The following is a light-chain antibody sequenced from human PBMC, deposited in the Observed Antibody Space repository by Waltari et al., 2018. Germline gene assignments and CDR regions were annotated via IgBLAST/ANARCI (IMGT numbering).Light chain of an antibody. CDR3: STWDYRLGGWV. CDR1: SDHVGSYA. V-gene: IGLV1-44*01. CDR2: GNS. Sequence: QSALTQEASVSGTVGQKVTLACTGNSDHVGSYAVGWYQQISHGAPKTVMLGNSLPSGIPARFSASKSGTAASLTISGLQPEDEADYYCSTWDYRLGGWVFGGGTKLTVL. J-gene: IGLJ3*02.